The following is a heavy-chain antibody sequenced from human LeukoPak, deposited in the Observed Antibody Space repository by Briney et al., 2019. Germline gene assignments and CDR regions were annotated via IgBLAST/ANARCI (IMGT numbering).Heavy chain of an antibody. CDR1: GYTFTSYH. CDR2: MNPNNGDS. D-gene: IGHD6-25*01. V-gene: IGHV1-8*03. CDR3: ARTTSFTASGYDY. Sequence: ASVMVSCKASGYTFTSYHINWVRQATGQGLEWMGWMNPNNGDSGYAQKFQGRVTITRDTSISTAYMELRSLRSEDTAVYFCARTTSFTASGYDYWGQGTLVTVSS. J-gene: IGHJ4*02.